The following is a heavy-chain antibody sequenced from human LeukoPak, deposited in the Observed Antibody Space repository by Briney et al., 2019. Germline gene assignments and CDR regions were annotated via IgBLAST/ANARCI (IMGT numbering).Heavy chain of an antibody. D-gene: IGHD3-3*01. Sequence: PGGSLRLSCAASGFTFSSYAMHWVRQAPGKGLEWVAVISYDGSNKYYADSVKGRFTISRDNSKNTLYLQMNSLRAEDTAVYYCARELRITIFGVVIRPRMIFDYWGQGTLVTVSS. CDR1: GFTFSSYA. CDR3: ARELRITIFGVVIRPRMIFDY. CDR2: ISYDGSNK. J-gene: IGHJ4*02. V-gene: IGHV3-30-3*01.